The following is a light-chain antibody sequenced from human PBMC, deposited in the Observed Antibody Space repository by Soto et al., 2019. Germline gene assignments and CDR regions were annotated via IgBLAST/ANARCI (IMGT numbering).Light chain of an antibody. CDR1: QSISSY. CDR2: AAS. V-gene: IGKV1-39*01. Sequence: DIQMTQSPSSLSASVGDRVTITCRASQSISSYLNWYQQKPGKAPKLLIYAASSLKSGVPSRFSGSGSGTDFNLTISSLQPEDFATYYCQQSYSTPPTFGQGTKLEIK. J-gene: IGKJ2*01. CDR3: QQSYSTPPT.